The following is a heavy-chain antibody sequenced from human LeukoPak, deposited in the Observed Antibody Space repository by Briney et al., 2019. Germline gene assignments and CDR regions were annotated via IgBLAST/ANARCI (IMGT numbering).Heavy chain of an antibody. Sequence: PGGSLRLSCAASGFTFSSYAMSWVRQAPGQGLQWVSSITSSGGSTYYADSVKGRFTISRDNSKNTLYLQMNSLRAEDTAVFYCAKDLRGAYWGQGTLVTVSS. CDR1: GFTFSSYA. J-gene: IGHJ4*02. CDR3: AKDLRGAY. CDR2: ITSSGGST. D-gene: IGHD1-26*01. V-gene: IGHV3-23*01.